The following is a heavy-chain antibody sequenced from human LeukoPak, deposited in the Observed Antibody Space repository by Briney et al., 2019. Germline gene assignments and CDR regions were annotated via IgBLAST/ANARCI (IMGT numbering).Heavy chain of an antibody. Sequence: PSQTLSLTCTVSGGSISSSSYYWGWIRQPPGKGLEWIGSIYYSGSTYYNPSLKSRVTISVDTSKNQFSLKLSSVTAADTAVYYCARQSPPHKHDYWGQGTLVTVSS. CDR1: GGSISSSSYY. CDR2: IYYSGST. J-gene: IGHJ4*02. CDR3: ARQSPPHKHDY. V-gene: IGHV4-39*01.